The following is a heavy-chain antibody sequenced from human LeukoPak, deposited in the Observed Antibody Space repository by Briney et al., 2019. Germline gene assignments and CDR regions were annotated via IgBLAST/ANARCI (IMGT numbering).Heavy chain of an antibody. CDR1: GFTFDDYG. V-gene: IGHV3-20*04. CDR3: ARGPPGEGSTSPDY. D-gene: IGHD2-2*01. J-gene: IGHJ4*02. CDR2: INWNGGTT. Sequence: RSGGSLRLSCAASGFTFDDYGMSWVRQAPGKGLQWVSGINWNGGTTGYVDSVKGRFIISRDNAKNSLYLQMNSLRVEDTALYYCARGPPGEGSTSPDYWGQGSLVTVSS.